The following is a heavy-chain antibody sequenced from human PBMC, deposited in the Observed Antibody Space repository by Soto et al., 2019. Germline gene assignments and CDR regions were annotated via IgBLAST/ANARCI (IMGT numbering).Heavy chain of an antibody. CDR3: ARDPKTYYDFWSGYYPDYYYYGMDV. J-gene: IGHJ6*02. CDR2: ISGSGGST. V-gene: IGHV3-23*01. CDR1: GFTFSSYA. D-gene: IGHD3-3*01. Sequence: EVQLLESGGGLVQPGGSLRLSCAASGFTFSSYAMSWVRQAPGKGLEWVSAISGSGGSTYYADSVKGRFTISRDNSKNTLYLQMNSLRAEDTAVYYCARDPKTYYDFWSGYYPDYYYYGMDVWGQGTTVTVSS.